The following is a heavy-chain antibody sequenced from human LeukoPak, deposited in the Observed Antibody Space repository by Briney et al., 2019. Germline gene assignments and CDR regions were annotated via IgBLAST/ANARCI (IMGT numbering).Heavy chain of an antibody. CDR1: GGSFSGYY. D-gene: IGHD2-8*01. CDR2: INNSGST. Sequence: SETLSLTCTVYGGSFSGYYWTWIRQPPGRGLEWGGEINNSGSTNYNPSLKSRVTISVDTSKNQFSLKLSSVTAADTAVYYCARGDGGYCTNGVCYTAYYYYMDVWGKGTTVTVSS. J-gene: IGHJ6*03. CDR3: ARGDGGYCTNGVCYTAYYYYMDV. V-gene: IGHV4-34*01.